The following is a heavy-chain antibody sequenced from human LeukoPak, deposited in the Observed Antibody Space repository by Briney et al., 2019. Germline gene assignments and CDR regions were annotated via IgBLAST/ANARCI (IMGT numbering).Heavy chain of an antibody. V-gene: IGHV4-59*08. CDR3: ARHVGGYSSSWIKPTGYFDY. D-gene: IGHD6-13*01. Sequence: SETLSLTCTVSGGSISSYYWSWIRQPPGKGLEWIGYIYYSGSTNYNPPLKSRVTISVDTSKNQFSLKLSSVTAADTAVYYCARHVGGYSSSWIKPTGYFDYWGQGTLVTVSS. CDR1: GGSISSYY. CDR2: IYYSGST. J-gene: IGHJ4*02.